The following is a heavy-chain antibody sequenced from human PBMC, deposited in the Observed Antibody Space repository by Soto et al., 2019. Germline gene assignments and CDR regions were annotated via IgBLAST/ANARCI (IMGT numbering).Heavy chain of an antibody. V-gene: IGHV1-46*01. CDR3: ARDPRPIAAAGRGYFDY. CDR1: GYTFTSYY. CDR2: INPSGGST. Sequence: ASVKVSCKASGYTFTSYYMHWVRQAPGQGLEWMGIINPSGGSTSYAQKFQGRVTMTRDTSTSTVYMELSSLRSEDTAVYYCARDPRPIAAAGRGYFDYWGQGTLVTVSS. J-gene: IGHJ4*02. D-gene: IGHD6-13*01.